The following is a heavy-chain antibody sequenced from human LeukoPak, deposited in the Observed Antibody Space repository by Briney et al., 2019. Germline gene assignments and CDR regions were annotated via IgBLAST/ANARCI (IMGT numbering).Heavy chain of an antibody. CDR2: IYPGDSDT. V-gene: IGHV5-51*01. D-gene: IGHD1-26*01. CDR3: ARAPTSGRQGYYFDY. CDR1: GYTFTKYW. Sequence: GESLKISCKGSGYTFTKYWIGWVRQTPGKGLECMGIIYPGDSDTRYSPSFQGQVTISADKSISTAYLQWSSLKASDTAVYYCARAPTSGRQGYYFDYWGQGTLVTVSS. J-gene: IGHJ4*02.